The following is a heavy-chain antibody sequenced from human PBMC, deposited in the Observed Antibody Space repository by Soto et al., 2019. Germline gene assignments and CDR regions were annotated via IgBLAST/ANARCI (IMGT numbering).Heavy chain of an antibody. D-gene: IGHD2-2*01. J-gene: IGHJ5*02. V-gene: IGHV4-31*03. CDR2: VYYSGSS. Sequence: PSETLSLTCTVSGDSISGGASSWSWIRQPPGKGLEWIANVYYSGSSYYNPSLKSRLTISVDTTKNQFSLQLKSMTAADTAVYYCAKLSCTSSTCYFPGWFDPWGQG. CDR1: GDSISGGASS. CDR3: AKLSCTSSTCYFPGWFDP.